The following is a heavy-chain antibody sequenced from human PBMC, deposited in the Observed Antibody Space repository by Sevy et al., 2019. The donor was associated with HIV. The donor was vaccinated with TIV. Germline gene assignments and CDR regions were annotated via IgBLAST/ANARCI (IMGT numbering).Heavy chain of an antibody. CDR2: MYYSGST. CDR3: ASDSTSNWLFFDY. CDR1: GYSISSRYY. Sequence: SETLSLTCAVSGYSISSRYYWGWVRQPPGKGLEWIASMYYSGSTYYNPSLRSRVTISLDTSGNQFSLKLTSVTAADTAVYYCASDSTSNWLFFDYWGQGILVTVSS. J-gene: IGHJ4*02. D-gene: IGHD2-2*01. V-gene: IGHV4-38-2*01.